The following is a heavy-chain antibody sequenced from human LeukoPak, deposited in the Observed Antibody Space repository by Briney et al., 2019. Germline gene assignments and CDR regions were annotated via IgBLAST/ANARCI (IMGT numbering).Heavy chain of an antibody. CDR3: AKSSVGYCSSTSCYLGDY. Sequence: GGSLRLSCAASGFTFSSYGMHWVRQAPGKGLEWVAVISYDGSNKYYADSVKGRFTISRDNSKNTLYLQMNSLRAEDTAVYYCAKSSVGYCSSTSCYLGDYWGQGTLVTVSS. CDR1: GFTFSSYG. V-gene: IGHV3-30*18. J-gene: IGHJ4*02. D-gene: IGHD2-2*01. CDR2: ISYDGSNK.